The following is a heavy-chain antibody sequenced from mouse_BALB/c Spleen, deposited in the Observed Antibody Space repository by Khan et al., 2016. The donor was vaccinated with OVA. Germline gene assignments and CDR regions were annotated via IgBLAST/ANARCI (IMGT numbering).Heavy chain of an antibody. CDR3: AIGNCYGYAMDY. CDR1: GYSITSNYA. CDR2: ISYSGST. V-gene: IGHV3-2*02. Sequence: EVQLQESGPGLVKPSQSLSLTCTVTGYSITSNYAWNWIRQFPGNKLEWMGYISYSGSTNYNPSIKSRISITRDTSKHQFFLQLNSVTTQDTATYYCAIGNCYGYAMDYWGQGTSITVSS. J-gene: IGHJ4*01. D-gene: IGHD1-1*01.